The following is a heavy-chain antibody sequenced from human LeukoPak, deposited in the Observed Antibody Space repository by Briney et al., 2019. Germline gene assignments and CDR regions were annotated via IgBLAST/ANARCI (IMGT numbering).Heavy chain of an antibody. CDR3: ARGLTALRFGP. Sequence: SETLSLTCTVSGGSFSSSSYYWGWIRQPPGKGLEWIGTIYNSGSTYYNPSLKSRVTISVDRSKNQFSLKLSSVTAADTAVYYCARGLTALRFGPWGQGTLVTVSS. CDR2: IYNSGST. CDR1: GGSFSSSSYY. V-gene: IGHV4-39*07. D-gene: IGHD2-21*02. J-gene: IGHJ5*02.